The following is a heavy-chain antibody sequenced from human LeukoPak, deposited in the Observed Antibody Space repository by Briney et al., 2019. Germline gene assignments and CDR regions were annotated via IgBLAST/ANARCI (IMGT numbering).Heavy chain of an antibody. J-gene: IGHJ2*01. CDR3: ARLVGAVLWYFDL. Sequence: PSETLSFTCTVSGGSISSHYWSWIRQPPGKGLEWIGYIYYSGSTNYNPSLKSRVTISVDTSKNQFSLKLSSVTAADTAVYYCARLVGAVLWYFDLWGRGTLVTVSP. D-gene: IGHD1-26*01. V-gene: IGHV4-59*08. CDR1: GGSISSHY. CDR2: IYYSGST.